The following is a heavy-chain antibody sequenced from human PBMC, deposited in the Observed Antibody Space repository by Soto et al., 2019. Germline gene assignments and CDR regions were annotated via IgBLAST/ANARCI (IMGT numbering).Heavy chain of an antibody. J-gene: IGHJ4*02. CDR1: GVTFSSFS. CDR2: IFATSTTI. Sequence: PGGSLRLSCVPSGVTFSSFSMVWVRQAPGKGLEWISYIFATSTTIYYADSVKGRFTVSRDNAKNSLFLLMNSLRAEDTAVYYCARDKDWALDYWGQGTLVTVSS. CDR3: ARDKDWALDY. V-gene: IGHV3-48*04. D-gene: IGHD3-9*01.